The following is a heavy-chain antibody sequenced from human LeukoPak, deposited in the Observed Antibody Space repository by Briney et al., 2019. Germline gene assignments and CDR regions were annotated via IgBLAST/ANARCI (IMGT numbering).Heavy chain of an antibody. Sequence: ASVKVSCKASGYTFTSYGVTWVRQAPGQGLEWMGWISADNGNTNYAQKLQGRVTMTTDTSTRTAYMELRSLRSDDTAVYYCAREGGSIDWFDPWGQGTLVTVSS. J-gene: IGHJ5*02. CDR3: AREGGSIDWFDP. CDR1: GYTFTSYG. V-gene: IGHV1-18*01. CDR2: ISADNGNT. D-gene: IGHD3-16*01.